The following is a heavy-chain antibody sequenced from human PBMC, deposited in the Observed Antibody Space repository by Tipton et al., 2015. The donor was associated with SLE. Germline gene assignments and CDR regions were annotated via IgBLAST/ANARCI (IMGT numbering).Heavy chain of an antibody. CDR1: GFTFSNAW. V-gene: IGHV3-15*01. D-gene: IGHD2-15*01. J-gene: IGHJ2*01. Sequence: SLRLSCAASGFTFSNAWMSWVRQAPGKGLEWVGRIKSKTDGGTTDYAAPVKGRLTISRDDSKNTLYLQMNSLKTEDTAVYYCTTVFAMVASDLWGRGTLVTVSS. CDR2: IKSKTDGGTT. CDR3: TTVFAMVASDL.